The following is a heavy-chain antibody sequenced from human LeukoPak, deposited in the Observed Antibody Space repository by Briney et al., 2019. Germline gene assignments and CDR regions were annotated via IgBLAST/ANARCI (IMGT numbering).Heavy chain of an antibody. Sequence: GGSLRLSCAASGFTFSSYAMSWVRQAPGKGLEWVSAISGGGGSTYYADSVKGRFTISRDNSKNTLYLQMNSLRAEDTAVYYCAKRLSGSGSYPPGFDYWGQGTLVTVSS. V-gene: IGHV3-23*01. D-gene: IGHD3-10*01. CDR1: GFTFSSYA. CDR3: AKRLSGSGSYPPGFDY. CDR2: ISGGGGST. J-gene: IGHJ4*02.